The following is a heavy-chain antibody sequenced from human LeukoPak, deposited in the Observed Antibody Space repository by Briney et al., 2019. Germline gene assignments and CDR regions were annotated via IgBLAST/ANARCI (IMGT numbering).Heavy chain of an antibody. Sequence: GGSLRLSCAASGFIFSSYSMNWVRQAPGKGLKWVSFIDSTSTYIHYADSVKGRFTISRDNAKNSLYLQMNSLRADDTAVYFCAEGSGGPGYWGQGTLVTVSS. CDR1: GFIFSSYS. J-gene: IGHJ4*02. CDR3: AEGSGGPGY. CDR2: IDSTSTYI. V-gene: IGHV3-21*01. D-gene: IGHD6-25*01.